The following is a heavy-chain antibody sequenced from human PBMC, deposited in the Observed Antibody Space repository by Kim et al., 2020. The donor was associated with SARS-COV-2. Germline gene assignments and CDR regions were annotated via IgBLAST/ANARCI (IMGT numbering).Heavy chain of an antibody. D-gene: IGHD1-26*01. V-gene: IGHV3-74*01. J-gene: IGHJ4*02. Sequence: GGSLRLSCAASGFTFSSYWMHWVRQAPGKGLVWVSRINSDGGTTSYADSVKGRFIISRDNAKSTLYLQMNSLRAEDTAVYYCASRRYTGTYYYFDYWGQGTLDTVSS. CDR2: INSDGGTT. CDR1: GFTFSSYW. CDR3: ASRRYTGTYYYFDY.